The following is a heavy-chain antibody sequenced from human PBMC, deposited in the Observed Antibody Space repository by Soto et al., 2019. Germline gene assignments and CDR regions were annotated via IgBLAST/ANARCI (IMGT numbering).Heavy chain of an antibody. D-gene: IGHD3-10*01. V-gene: IGHV4-39*02. Sequence: PSETLSLTCTVPGGSISSSSYYWGWIRQPPGKGVEWIGSIYYRVSTYYNPSLKSRVTISVDKSISTVYLQWSSLKASDTAMYYCGSGTFPIPNTNGMDVWGQGTTVTVSS. CDR1: GGSISSSSYY. CDR2: IYYRVST. J-gene: IGHJ6*02. CDR3: GSGTFPIPNTNGMDV.